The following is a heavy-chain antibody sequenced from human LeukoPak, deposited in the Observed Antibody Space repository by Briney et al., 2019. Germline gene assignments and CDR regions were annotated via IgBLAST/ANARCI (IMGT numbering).Heavy chain of an antibody. CDR3: ATQPELPGWFDS. CDR2: ITSGSNFV. J-gene: IGHJ5*01. D-gene: IGHD1-14*01. V-gene: IGHV3-21*01. CDR1: GYTIDGYT. Sequence: GGSLRLSCAASGYTIDGYTLSWVRQAPGKGLEWVASITSGSNFVDYGDSVKGRFTISRDNAQNSLYVQMNSLRAEDTAVYYCATQPELPGWFDSWGQGTLVTVSS.